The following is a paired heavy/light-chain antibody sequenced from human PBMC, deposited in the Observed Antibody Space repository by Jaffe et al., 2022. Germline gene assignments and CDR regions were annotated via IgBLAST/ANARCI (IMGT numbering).Light chain of an antibody. Sequence: AIQLTQSPSSLSASVGDRVTITCRASQGISSALAWYQQKPGKAPKLLIYDASSLESGVPSRFSGSGSGTDFTLTISSLQPEDFATYYCQQFNSYPRTFGQGTKVEIK. V-gene: IGKV1-13*02. CDR2: DAS. CDR3: QQFNSYPRT. J-gene: IGKJ1*01. CDR1: QGISSA.
Heavy chain of an antibody. CDR3: AKELGYCSGGSCPDAFDI. Sequence: QVQLVESGGGVVQPGRSLRLSCAASGFTFSSYGMHWVRQAPGKGLEWVAVISYDGSNKYYADSVKGRFTISRDNSKNTLYLQMNSLRAEDTAVYYCAKELGYCSGGSCPDAFDIWGQGTMVTVSS. CDR1: GFTFSSYG. D-gene: IGHD2-15*01. J-gene: IGHJ3*02. CDR2: ISYDGSNK. V-gene: IGHV3-30*18.